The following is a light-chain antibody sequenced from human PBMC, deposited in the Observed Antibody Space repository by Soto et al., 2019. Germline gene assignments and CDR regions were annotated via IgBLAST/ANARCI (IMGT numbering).Light chain of an antibody. CDR3: PQYKTWPMYT. CDR2: YAS. Sequence: EIVMTQSPATLSVSPGERATLSCRASQSVGNNLAWYQQKPGQAPRLLVYYASTRATGIPARFSGSGSGTEFTLTISSLQSEDFAVYHCPQYKTWPMYTFGQGTQLEI. J-gene: IGKJ2*01. V-gene: IGKV3D-15*01. CDR1: QSVGNN.